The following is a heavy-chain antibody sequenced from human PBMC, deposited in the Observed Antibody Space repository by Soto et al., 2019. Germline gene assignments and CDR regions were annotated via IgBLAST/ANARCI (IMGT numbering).Heavy chain of an antibody. D-gene: IGHD3-10*01. J-gene: IGHJ4*02. CDR1: GGTFSSYT. CDR3: ARERDYYGSGSPIDY. V-gene: IGHV1-69*08. Sequence: QVQLVQSGAEVKKPGSSVKVSCKASGGTFSSYTISWVRQAPGQGLEWMGRIIPILGIANYAQKFQGRVTITADKPTSTAYMELSSLRSEDTAVYYCARERDYYGSGSPIDYWGQGTLVTVSS. CDR2: IIPILGIA.